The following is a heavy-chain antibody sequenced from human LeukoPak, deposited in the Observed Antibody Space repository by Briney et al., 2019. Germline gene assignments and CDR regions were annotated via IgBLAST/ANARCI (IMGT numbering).Heavy chain of an antibody. V-gene: IGHV3-15*01. D-gene: IGHD5-18*01. CDR1: GVTFSNAW. Sequence: GGSLTLSCAASGVTFSNAWMSWVRQAPGKGLEWVGRIKSKTDGGTTHYAAPVKGRFTISRDDSKNTLYLQMNSLKSEDTAVYYCAPDSYGFDYWGQGTLVTVSS. CDR3: APDSYGFDY. J-gene: IGHJ4*02. CDR2: IKSKTDGGTT.